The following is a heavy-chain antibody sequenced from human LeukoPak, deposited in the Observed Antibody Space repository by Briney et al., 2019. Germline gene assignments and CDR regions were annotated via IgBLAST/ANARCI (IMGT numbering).Heavy chain of an antibody. V-gene: IGHV3-21*01. CDR1: GFTFSTYS. CDR3: ARDNPSGSYYPNWFDP. J-gene: IGHJ5*02. D-gene: IGHD1-26*01. CDR2: TSTSSSYI. Sequence: GGSLRLSCAASGFTFSTYSMNWVRQAPGKGLEWVSSTSTSSSYIYYADSVKGRFTISRDNAKNTLYLQMNSLRAEDTAVYYCARDNPSGSYYPNWFDPWGQGTLVTVSS.